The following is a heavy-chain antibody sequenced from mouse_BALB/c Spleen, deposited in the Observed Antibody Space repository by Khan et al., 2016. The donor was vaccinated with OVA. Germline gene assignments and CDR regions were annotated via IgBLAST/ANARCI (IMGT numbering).Heavy chain of an antibody. CDR3: ARSASYGFFDV. V-gene: IGHV9-3-1*01. Sequence: QIQLVQSGPELKKPGETVKISCKASGYTFTNYGMNWVKQAPGKGLKWMGWINTYTGEPTYADDFKGRFAFSLETSANPAYLQINNLKNEDTATYFCARSASYGFFDVWGAGTTVTVSS. CDR1: GYTFTNYG. CDR2: INTYTGEP. D-gene: IGHD6-1*01. J-gene: IGHJ1*01.